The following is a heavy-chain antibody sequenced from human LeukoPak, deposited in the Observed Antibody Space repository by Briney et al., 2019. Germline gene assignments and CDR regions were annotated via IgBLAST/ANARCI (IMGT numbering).Heavy chain of an antibody. J-gene: IGHJ4*02. Sequence: SETLSLTCTVSGGSISSYYWSWIRQPPGKGLEWIGYIYYSGNTNYNPSLKSRVTISLDTSKNQFSLKLSSVTAADTAVYYCARAPLGRGPRIDYWGQGTLVTVSS. V-gene: IGHV4-59*01. CDR1: GGSISSYY. CDR3: ARAPLGRGPRIDY. CDR2: IYYSGNT. D-gene: IGHD1-26*01.